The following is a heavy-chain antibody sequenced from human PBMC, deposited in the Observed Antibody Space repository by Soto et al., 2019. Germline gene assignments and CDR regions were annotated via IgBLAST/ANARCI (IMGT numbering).Heavy chain of an antibody. J-gene: IGHJ4*02. CDR3: ARYYGDYKNYFDY. CDR2: INHSGST. V-gene: IGHV4-34*01. CDR1: SGSFSGYY. Sequence: SETLSLTCAVYSGSFSGYYWTWIRQPPGTGLEWIGEINHSGSTNYNPSLKSRVTISVDTSKNQFSLKLTSVTAADTAVYYCARYYGDYKNYFDYWGQGTLVTVSS. D-gene: IGHD4-17*01.